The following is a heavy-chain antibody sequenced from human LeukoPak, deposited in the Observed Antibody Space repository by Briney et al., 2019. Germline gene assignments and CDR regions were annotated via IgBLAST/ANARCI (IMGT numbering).Heavy chain of an antibody. D-gene: IGHD6-19*01. J-gene: IGHJ2*01. CDR1: GGSFSGYY. CDR3: ARFHSGPSGWYVLWYFDL. Sequence: SETLSLTCAVYGGSFSGYYWSWIRQPPGKGLEWIGEINHSGSTNYNPSLKSRVTMSADTSKNQLYLKLSSVTAADTAIYYCARFHSGPSGWYVLWYFDLWGRGTLVTVSS. V-gene: IGHV4-34*10. CDR2: INHSGST.